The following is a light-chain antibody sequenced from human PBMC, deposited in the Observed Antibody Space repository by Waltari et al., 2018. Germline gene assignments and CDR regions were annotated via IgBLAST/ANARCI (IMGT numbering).Light chain of an antibody. CDR1: QSVGRS. J-gene: IGKJ1*01. CDR3: QHYVRLPVT. CDR2: GAS. Sequence: SCRASQSVGRSLAWYQQKPGQAPRLLSYGASIRATGIPDRFSGGGSGTDFSLTISRLEPEDFAAYYCQHYVRLPVTFGQGTKVEIK. V-gene: IGKV3-20*01.